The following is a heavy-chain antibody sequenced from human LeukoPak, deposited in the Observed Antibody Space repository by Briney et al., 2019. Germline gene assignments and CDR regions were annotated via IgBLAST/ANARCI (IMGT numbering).Heavy chain of an antibody. CDR3: AREDIVVVVAAPPDV. V-gene: IGHV1-2*02. J-gene: IGHJ6*02. Sequence: VSVKVSCKASGYTFTGYYMHWVRQAPGQGLEWMGWINPNSGGTNYAQKFQGRVTMTRDTSISTAYMELSRLRSEDTAVYYCAREDIVVVVAAPPDVWGQGTTVTVSS. CDR2: INPNSGGT. CDR1: GYTFTGYY. D-gene: IGHD2-15*01.